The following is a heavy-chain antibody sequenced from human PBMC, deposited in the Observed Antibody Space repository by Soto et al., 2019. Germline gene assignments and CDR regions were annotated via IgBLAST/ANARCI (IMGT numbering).Heavy chain of an antibody. D-gene: IGHD3-3*01. CDR2: IVPMFGTA. J-gene: IGHJ5*02. CDR1: GGTFGNSA. CDR3: ARDGDPQSAFWSGPLGGGRFDP. V-gene: IGHV1-69*12. Sequence: QVQLVQSGAEEKKPGSSVNVSCKTSGGTFGNSAVTWVRQAPGQGLEWLGGIVPMFGTANYAQKFQGRVTITADESTITAYMEFNSRKTDDAAVYYCARDGDPQSAFWSGPLGGGRFDPWGQGTLVTVSS.